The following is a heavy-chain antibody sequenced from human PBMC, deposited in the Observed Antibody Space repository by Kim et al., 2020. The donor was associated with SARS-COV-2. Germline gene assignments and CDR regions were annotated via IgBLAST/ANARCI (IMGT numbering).Heavy chain of an antibody. V-gene: IGHV5-10-1*01. CDR2: IDPSDSYT. D-gene: IGHD3-3*01. J-gene: IGHJ6*02. Sequence: GESLKISCKGSGYSFTSYWISWVRQMPGKGLEWMGRIDPSDSYTNYSPSFQGHVTISADKSISTAYLQWSSLKASDTAMYYCARHGARYDFWSGQKRGYYYYGMDVWGQGTTVTVSS. CDR3: ARHGARYDFWSGQKRGYYYYGMDV. CDR1: GYSFTSYW.